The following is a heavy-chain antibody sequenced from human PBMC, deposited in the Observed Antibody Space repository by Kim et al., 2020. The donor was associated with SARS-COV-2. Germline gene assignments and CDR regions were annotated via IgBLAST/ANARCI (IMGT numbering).Heavy chain of an antibody. Sequence: GGSLRLSCAASGFTFSDYYMSWIRQAPGKGLEWVSYISSGGSTKFYAGSVKGRFTISRDNAKNSLYLQMNSLRAEDTAVFFCARGVAGGNSYTMDVWGQGTTVTVSS. V-gene: IGHV3-11*04. CDR1: GFTFSDYY. D-gene: IGHD6-19*01. CDR2: ISSGGSTK. CDR3: ARGVAGGNSYTMDV. J-gene: IGHJ6*02.